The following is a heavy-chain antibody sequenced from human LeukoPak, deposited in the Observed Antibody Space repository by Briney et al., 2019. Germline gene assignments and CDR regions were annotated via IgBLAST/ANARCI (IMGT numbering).Heavy chain of an antibody. V-gene: IGHV1-2*02. Sequence: VASVKVSCKASGYTFTGYYMHWVRQAPGQGLEWMGWINPNSGGTNYAQKFQGRVTMTRDTSISTAYMELSRLRSDDTAVYYCARSLRTSSSPRNSANLFFDYWGQGTLVTVSS. J-gene: IGHJ4*02. CDR3: ARSLRTSSSPRNSANLFFDY. CDR1: GYTFTGYY. D-gene: IGHD6-6*01. CDR2: INPNSGGT.